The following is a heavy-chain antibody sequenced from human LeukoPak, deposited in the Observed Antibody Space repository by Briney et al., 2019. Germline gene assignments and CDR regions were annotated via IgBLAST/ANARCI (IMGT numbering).Heavy chain of an antibody. Sequence: GGSLRLSCAASGFSFSDYYMSWIRQAPGKGLEWVSYISSSASNTYYADSVKGRFTISRDNAKNSLFLQMSSLRAEDTAVYYCASDYYGSGRHFDYWGQGALVTVSS. J-gene: IGHJ4*02. CDR1: GFSFSDYY. D-gene: IGHD3-10*01. CDR3: ASDYYGSGRHFDY. CDR2: ISSSASNT. V-gene: IGHV3-11*01.